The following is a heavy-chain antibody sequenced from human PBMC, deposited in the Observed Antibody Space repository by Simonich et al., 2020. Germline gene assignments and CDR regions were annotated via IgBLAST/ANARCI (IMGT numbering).Heavy chain of an antibody. Sequence: QVQLVQSGAEVKKPGASVKVSCKASGYTFTGYYMHWVRQAPGQGLEWVRWINPNSGGTNYAQKFQGRVTMTRDTSISTAYMELSRLRSDDTAVYYCARSHIAAAGTGYFQHWGQGTLVTVSS. CDR3: ARSHIAAAGTGYFQH. J-gene: IGHJ1*01. V-gene: IGHV1-2*02. CDR1: GYTFTGYY. D-gene: IGHD6-13*01. CDR2: INPNSGGT.